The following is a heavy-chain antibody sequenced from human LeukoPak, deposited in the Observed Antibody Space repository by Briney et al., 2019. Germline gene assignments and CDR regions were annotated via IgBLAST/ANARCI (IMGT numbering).Heavy chain of an antibody. J-gene: IGHJ4*02. V-gene: IGHV4-4*07. CDR2: IYGTGTI. CDR1: GGSISSYY. CDR3: AGWAYDSSGYRLDY. D-gene: IGHD3-22*01. Sequence: SETLSLTCTVSGGSISSYYWSWIRQPAGRGLEWTGRIYGTGTITYNPSLKSRVTVSVDTSKNQFSLKLSSVTAADTAMYYCAGWAYDSSGYRLDYWGQGTLVTVSS.